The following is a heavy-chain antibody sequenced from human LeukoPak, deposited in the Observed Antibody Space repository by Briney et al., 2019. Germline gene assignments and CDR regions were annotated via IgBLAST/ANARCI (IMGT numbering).Heavy chain of an antibody. CDR1: GGTFSNYA. V-gene: IGHV1-69*06. D-gene: IGHD3-16*01. Sequence: GASVKVSCKASGGTFSNYAISWVRQAPGQGLEWMGGIIPIFGTANYAQKFRGRVTITADKSTRTAYMELSSLRSEDTAVYYCARTLYIASAPGGFDYWGQGTLVTVSS. CDR2: IIPIFGTA. CDR3: ARTLYIASAPGGFDY. J-gene: IGHJ4*02.